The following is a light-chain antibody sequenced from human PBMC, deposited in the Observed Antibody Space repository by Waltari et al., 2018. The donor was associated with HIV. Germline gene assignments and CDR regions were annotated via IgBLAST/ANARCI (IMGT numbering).Light chain of an antibody. Sequence: PGERATLSCRASQSVSSNYLAWYQHKPGQAPRLLIYGASSRATGIPDRFSGSGSGTDFTLTISRLEPADFAVYYCQQYGSSPRALTFGGGTKVEIK. CDR1: QSVSSNY. CDR2: GAS. V-gene: IGKV3-20*01. J-gene: IGKJ4*01. CDR3: QQYGSSPRALT.